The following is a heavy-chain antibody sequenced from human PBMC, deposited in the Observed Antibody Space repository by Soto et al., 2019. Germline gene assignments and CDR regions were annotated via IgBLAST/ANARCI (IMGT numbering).Heavy chain of an antibody. CDR1: GGSINGYF. V-gene: IGHV4-59*01. D-gene: IGHD1-26*01. CDR3: ARGRGSLWVYYFDY. Sequence: QVYLQESGPGLVKPSETLFLTCSVSGGSINGYFWSWVRQSPGKGLEWIAYIYSSGSTNYNPSLRRRVTTSVDTSNNHFSLKLTSVTAADTALYFCARGRGSLWVYYFDYWGQGTLFTVSS. J-gene: IGHJ4*02. CDR2: IYSSGST.